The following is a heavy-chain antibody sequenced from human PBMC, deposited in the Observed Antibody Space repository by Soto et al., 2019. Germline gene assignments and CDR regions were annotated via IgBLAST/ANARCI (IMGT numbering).Heavy chain of an antibody. Sequence: EVQLVESGGGLVQPGGSLRLSCAASGFTVSSNYMSWVRQAPGKGLEWVSVIYSGGSTYYADSVKGRFTLSRDNSKNTLYLQMNSLRAEDTAVYYCARMGDSSGYSGWFDPWGQGTLVTVSS. J-gene: IGHJ5*02. V-gene: IGHV3-66*01. CDR2: IYSGGST. CDR1: GFTVSSNY. D-gene: IGHD3-22*01. CDR3: ARMGDSSGYSGWFDP.